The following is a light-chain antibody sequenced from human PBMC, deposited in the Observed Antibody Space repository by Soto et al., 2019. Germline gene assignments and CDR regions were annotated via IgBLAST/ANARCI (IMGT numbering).Light chain of an antibody. CDR1: QSVNNNY. CDR3: QQLGSLPYT. CDR2: GAS. V-gene: IGKV3-20*01. Sequence: EIVLTRSPGTLSLSPGERATLSCRASQSVNNNYLAWYQQKPGQAPRLLINGASSRATGIPDRFSGSGSGTDFTLSISRVEPEDFAVYHCQQLGSLPYTFGQGTNLEIK. J-gene: IGKJ2*01.